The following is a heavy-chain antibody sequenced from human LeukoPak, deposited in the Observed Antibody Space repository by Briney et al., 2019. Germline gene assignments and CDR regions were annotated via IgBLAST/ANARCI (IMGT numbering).Heavy chain of an antibody. Sequence: SETLSLTCTVSGGSISSYYWSWIRQPPGKGLEWIGYIYYSGGTNYNPSLKSRLTISVETSKNQFSLKLSSVTAADTAVYYCARELTGSDAFDIWGQGTMVTVSS. J-gene: IGHJ3*02. CDR1: GGSISSYY. CDR3: ARELTGSDAFDI. D-gene: IGHD1-26*01. CDR2: IYYSGGT. V-gene: IGHV4-59*01.